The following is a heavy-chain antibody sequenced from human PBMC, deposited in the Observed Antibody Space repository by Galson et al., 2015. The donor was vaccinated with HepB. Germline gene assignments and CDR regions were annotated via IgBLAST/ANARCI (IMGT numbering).Heavy chain of an antibody. CDR3: ARVVRGVMRFPNYYYYGMDV. CDR1: GGSFSDYY. Sequence: SETLSLTCAVYGGSFSDYYWSWIRQSPGKGLEWIGEINHSGTANYNPSLKSRVRLLVDTSQNQFALKEGSVTAADTAVYYCARVVRGVMRFPNYYYYGMDVWGQGTSVTVSS. CDR2: INHSGTA. D-gene: IGHD3-10*01. V-gene: IGHV4-34*01. J-gene: IGHJ6*02.